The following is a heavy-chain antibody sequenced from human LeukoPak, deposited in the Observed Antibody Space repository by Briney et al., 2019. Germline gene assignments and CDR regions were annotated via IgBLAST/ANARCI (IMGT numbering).Heavy chain of an antibody. CDR2: FDPEDGET. V-gene: IGHV1-24*01. J-gene: IGHJ4*02. D-gene: IGHD3-10*01. CDR3: ATVTYYYGSGSFHPFDY. CDR1: GYTLTELS. Sequence: ASVKVSCTVSGYTLTELSMHWVRQAPGKGLEWMGGFDPEDGETIYAQKFQGRVTMTEDTSTDTAYMELSSLRSEDTAVYYCATVTYYYGSGSFHPFDYWGQGTLVTVSS.